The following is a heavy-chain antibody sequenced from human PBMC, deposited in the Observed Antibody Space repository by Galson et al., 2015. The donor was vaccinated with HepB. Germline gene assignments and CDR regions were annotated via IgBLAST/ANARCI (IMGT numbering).Heavy chain of an antibody. V-gene: IGHV4-39*01. CDR2: LYYSGST. J-gene: IGHJ4*02. D-gene: IGHD3-22*01. CDR3: ARQGAITLIVVVSPGAFDY. CDR1: GASISNSNYY. Sequence: ETLSLTCTVPGASISNSNYYWGWIRQPPGKGLEWNGRLYYSGSTYHNPSLKSRVTISVDTSKNQFSLKLSSVTAADTAVYYGARQGAITLIVVVSPGAFDYWGQGTLVTVSS.